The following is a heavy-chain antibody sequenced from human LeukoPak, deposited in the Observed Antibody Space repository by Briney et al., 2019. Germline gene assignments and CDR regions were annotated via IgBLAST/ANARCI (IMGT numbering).Heavy chain of an antibody. V-gene: IGHV4-28*05. CDR1: GYSISTSNY. Sequence: SETLSLTCAVSGYSISTSNYWVWIRQPPGKGLEWIGHIYYSGTIYDNPSLRSRVTMSVDTSKNQFSLKLTSVTAVDTAVYYRARKATTGPTKAAFDIWGQGTVVTVSS. J-gene: IGHJ3*02. D-gene: IGHD4-17*01. CDR2: IYYSGTI. CDR3: ARKATTGPTKAAFDI.